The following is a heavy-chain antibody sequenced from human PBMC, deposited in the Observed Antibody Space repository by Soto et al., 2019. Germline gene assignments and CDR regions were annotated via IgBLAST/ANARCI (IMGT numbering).Heavy chain of an antibody. V-gene: IGHV3-7*01. CDR1: GFTFSSYW. CDR3: ARLRYFDWLLPGFDY. D-gene: IGHD3-9*01. J-gene: IGHJ4*02. Sequence: GGSLRLSCAASGFTFSSYWMSWVRQAPGKGLEWVANIKQDGSEKYYVDSVKGRFTISRDNAKNSLYLQMNSLRAEDTAVYYCARLRYFDWLLPGFDYWGQGTLVTVSS. CDR2: IKQDGSEK.